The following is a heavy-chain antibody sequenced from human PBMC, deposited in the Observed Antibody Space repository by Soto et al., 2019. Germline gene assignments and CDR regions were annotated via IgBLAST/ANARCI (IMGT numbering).Heavy chain of an antibody. CDR3: ARANYFESSGPFDY. V-gene: IGHV4-31*03. CDR2: IYYSGST. D-gene: IGHD3-22*01. J-gene: IGHJ4*02. Sequence: SETLSLTSTVSGGSLSSGAYYWSWIRQHPGKGLEWIGYIYYSGSTYYNPSLESRVTLSVDTSTKQFSLKVSSVTAADTAVYYCARANYFESSGPFDYWAREPWSPSPQ. CDR1: GGSLSSGAYY.